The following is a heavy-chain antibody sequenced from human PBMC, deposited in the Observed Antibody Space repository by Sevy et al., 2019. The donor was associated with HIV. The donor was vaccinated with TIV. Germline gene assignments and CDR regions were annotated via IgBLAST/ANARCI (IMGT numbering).Heavy chain of an antibody. Sequence: SKTLSLTCTVSYGSIIGYHWSWIRQPPGKTLEYVGYISYTGDTNSNPSLNSRVTMSVDTSKNQFSLKVTSVTAADTAVYYCARAPPVRSGDDSLNWFDPWGQGTLVTVSS. V-gene: IGHV4-59*01. CDR3: ARAPPVRSGDDSLNWFDP. D-gene: IGHD5-12*01. CDR2: ISYTGDT. CDR1: YGSIIGYH. J-gene: IGHJ5*02.